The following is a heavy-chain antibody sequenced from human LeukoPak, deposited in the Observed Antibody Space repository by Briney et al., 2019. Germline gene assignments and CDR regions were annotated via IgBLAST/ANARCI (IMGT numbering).Heavy chain of an antibody. D-gene: IGHD4-11*01. Sequence: SETLSLTCTVSGGSISSYYWSWIRQPPGKGLEWIGSIYYSGSTYYNPSLKSRVTISVDTSKNQFSLKLSSVTAADTAVYYCARHTYSNYWFDPWGQGTLVTVSS. CDR1: GGSISSYY. J-gene: IGHJ5*02. CDR3: ARHTYSNYWFDP. V-gene: IGHV4-59*05. CDR2: IYYSGST.